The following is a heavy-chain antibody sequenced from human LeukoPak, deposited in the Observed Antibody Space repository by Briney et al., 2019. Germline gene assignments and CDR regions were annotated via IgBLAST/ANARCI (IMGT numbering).Heavy chain of an antibody. V-gene: IGHV3-53*01. D-gene: IGHD3/OR15-3a*01. CDR3: ARAGLVYYFDY. Sequence: GGSLRLSCAAPGFTVNNNYMSWVRQAPGKGLEWVSGIYSGGSTYYADSVKGRFTISRDNSKNTLYLQMNSLRAEDTAVYYCARAGLVYYFDYWGQGTLVTVSS. CDR2: IYSGGST. CDR1: GFTVNNNY. J-gene: IGHJ4*02.